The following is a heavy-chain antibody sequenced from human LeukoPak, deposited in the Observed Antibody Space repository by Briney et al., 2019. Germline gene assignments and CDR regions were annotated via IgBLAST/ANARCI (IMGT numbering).Heavy chain of an antibody. CDR2: ITGRSTTI. V-gene: IGHV3-48*04. Sequence: LTGGSLRLSCAASGFTFSSYNMNWVRQAPGKGLEWVSYITGRSTTIYYAHSVKGRFTISRDNAQNSLFLQMNDLRAEDTAVYYCTRDLSGDEYNSPDAFDIWGLGTLVAVSS. CDR3: TRDLSGDEYNSPDAFDI. CDR1: GFTFSSYN. J-gene: IGHJ3*02. D-gene: IGHD1-14*01.